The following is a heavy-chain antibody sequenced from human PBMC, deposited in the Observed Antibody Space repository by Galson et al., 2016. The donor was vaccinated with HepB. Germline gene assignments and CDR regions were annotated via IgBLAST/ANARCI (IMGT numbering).Heavy chain of an antibody. CDR2: IHHSGIT. D-gene: IGHD3/OR15-3a*01. J-gene: IGHJ4*02. V-gene: IGHV4-31*03. CDR3: AETAALGSADAARWTGFIDH. CDR1: GASITSGPYY. Sequence: TLSLTCSVSGASITSGPYYWTWIRQHPGKGLEWIGYIHHSGITYYTPSLQSRLTISVDTSKNQLSLRLTSVTAADTAVYYCAETAALGSADAARWTGFIDHWGRGTLVIVSS.